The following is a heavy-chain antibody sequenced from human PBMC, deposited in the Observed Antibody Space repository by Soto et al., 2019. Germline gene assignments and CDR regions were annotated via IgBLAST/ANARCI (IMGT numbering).Heavy chain of an antibody. CDR3: AKATATSGGGFEI. CDR1: GFTCSSYD. V-gene: IGHV3-23*01. D-gene: IGHD1-1*01. Sequence: HPGGSLRLSCAVSGFTCSSYDMSWVRQAPGKGLEWVSTILVGGSTHYEDSVKGRFTISRDTSKNTVYLQMNSLTAGDTTFYYCAKATATSGGGFEIYGQGTMVTVSS. J-gene: IGHJ3*02. CDR2: ILVGGST.